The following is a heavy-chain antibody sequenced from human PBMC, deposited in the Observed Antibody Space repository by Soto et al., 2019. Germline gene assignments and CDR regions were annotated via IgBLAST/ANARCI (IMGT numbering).Heavy chain of an antibody. Sequence: PGGSLRLSCKASGFDFSTYSMNWVRQAPGKGLEWIAYVSMDSDTIHHADSVKGRFTISRDDPENSLYLQMNSLRAEDTAIYYCAKDQSNSNPLYYFDFWGPGTLVTVSS. D-gene: IGHD3-22*01. CDR2: VSMDSDTI. V-gene: IGHV3-48*01. J-gene: IGHJ4*02. CDR1: GFDFSTYS. CDR3: AKDQSNSNPLYYFDF.